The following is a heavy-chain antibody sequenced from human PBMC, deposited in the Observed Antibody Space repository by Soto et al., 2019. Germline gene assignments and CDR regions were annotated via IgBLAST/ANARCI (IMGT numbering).Heavy chain of an antibody. CDR1: GGTFSTYP. CDR2: IIPLFGTT. D-gene: IGHD6-13*01. Sequence: QVQLVQSGAEVRMPGSSVKVSCKASGGTFSTYPINWVRQAPGQGLEWMGGIIPLFGTTNYAQKFKGRVTIPADESTSTAYMELSSIRAENAAVYYCARGATHGSSWYFWFDPGGQGTLVTVSS. V-gene: IGHV1-69*01. CDR3: ARGATHGSSWYFWFDP. J-gene: IGHJ5*02.